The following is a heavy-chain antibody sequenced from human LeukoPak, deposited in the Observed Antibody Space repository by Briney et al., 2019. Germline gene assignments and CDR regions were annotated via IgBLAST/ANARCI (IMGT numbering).Heavy chain of an antibody. CDR2: IKEDGSRK. Sequence: GGSLRLSCAASGFTFQNYAMTWVRQAPGKGLEWVANIKEDGSRKNYMDSAKGRFTISRDNTKNSLYLQMNSLRAEDTAVYYCATPLDYYDSSGYHQGGDWGQGTLVTVSS. CDR3: ATPLDYYDSSGYHQGGD. D-gene: IGHD3-22*01. J-gene: IGHJ4*02. CDR1: GFTFQNYA. V-gene: IGHV3-7*03.